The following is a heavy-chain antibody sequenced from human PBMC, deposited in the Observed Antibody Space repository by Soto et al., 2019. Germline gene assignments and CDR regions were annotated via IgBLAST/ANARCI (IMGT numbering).Heavy chain of an antibody. V-gene: IGHV1-18*04. CDR1: GYTFTSYG. CDR2: ISAYNGNT. Sequence: ASVKVSCKASGYTFTSYGISWVRQAPGQGLEWMGWISAYNGNTNYAQKLQGRVTMTTDTSTGTAYMELRSLRSDDTAVYYCARVYVDTAMVTDFDYWGQGTLVTVSS. CDR3: ARVYVDTAMVTDFDY. J-gene: IGHJ4*02. D-gene: IGHD5-18*01.